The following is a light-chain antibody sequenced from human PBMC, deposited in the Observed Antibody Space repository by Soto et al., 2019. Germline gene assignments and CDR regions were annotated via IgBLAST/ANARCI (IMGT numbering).Light chain of an antibody. V-gene: IGKV3-20*01. CDR1: ESVDSSY. CDR2: AAG. J-gene: IGKJ2*01. CDR3: QQYGSSPST. Sequence: EIVLTQSPGTLSLSPGERATLSCRASESVDSSYLAWYQQKPGQAPRLLMYAAGTRATGIPDRFSGSGSGTDFTLTISRLEPEDYAVYYCQQYGSSPSTFGQGTKLEIK.